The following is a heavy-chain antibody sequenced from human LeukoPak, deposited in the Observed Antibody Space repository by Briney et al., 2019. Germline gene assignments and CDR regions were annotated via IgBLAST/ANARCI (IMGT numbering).Heavy chain of an antibody. D-gene: IGHD2-15*01. CDR1: GYTFTSYY. CDR3: ARSGYCSGGSCLNWFDP. CDR2: ISAYNGHT. Sequence: GASVKVSCKASGYTFTSYYMHWVRQAPGQGLEWMGWISAYNGHTNYAQKLQGRVTMTTGTSTSTAYMELRSLRSDDTAVYYCARSGYCSGGSCLNWFDPWGQGTLVTVSS. J-gene: IGHJ5*02. V-gene: IGHV1-18*04.